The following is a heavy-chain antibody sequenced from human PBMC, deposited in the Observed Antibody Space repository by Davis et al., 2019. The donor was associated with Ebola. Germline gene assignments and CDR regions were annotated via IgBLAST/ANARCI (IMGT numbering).Heavy chain of an antibody. CDR3: AKVYDFWSGSQYYIDY. D-gene: IGHD3-3*01. J-gene: IGHJ4*02. CDR1: GFTFSSYW. V-gene: IGHV3-7*03. CDR2: IKQDGSEK. Sequence: GGSLRLSCAASGFTFSSYWMSWVRQAPGKGLEWVANIKQDGSEKYYVDSVKGRFTISRDNAKNSLYLQMNSLRAEDTAVYYCAKVYDFWSGSQYYIDYWGQGTLVTVSS.